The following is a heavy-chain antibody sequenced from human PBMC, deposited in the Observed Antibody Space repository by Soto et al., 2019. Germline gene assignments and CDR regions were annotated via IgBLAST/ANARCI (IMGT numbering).Heavy chain of an antibody. V-gene: IGHV1-3*05. CDR1: GYTFTSYA. Sequence: QVQLVRSGAEEKKHGASVKVSCKACGYTFTSYAMHWVRQAPGQRLEWMGWINAGNGNTKYSQKFQGRVTITRDTSASTVYMELSSLRSEDTAVYYCARSIVVVTALDYWGQGTLVTVSS. D-gene: IGHD2-21*02. J-gene: IGHJ4*02. CDR3: ARSIVVVTALDY. CDR2: INAGNGNT.